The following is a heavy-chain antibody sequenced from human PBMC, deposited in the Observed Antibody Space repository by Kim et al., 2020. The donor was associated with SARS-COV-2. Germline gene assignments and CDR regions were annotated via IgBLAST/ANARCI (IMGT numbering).Heavy chain of an antibody. J-gene: IGHJ3*02. CDR3: ARDATTSYLPSNAFDI. D-gene: IGHD1-1*01. V-gene: IGHV3-21*01. CDR1: GFTFSSYS. Sequence: GGSLRLSCAASGFTFSSYSMNWVRQAPGKGLEWVSSISSSSSYIYYADSVKGRFTISRDNAKNSLYLQMNSLRAEDTAVYYCARDATTSYLPSNAFDIWGQGTMVTVSS. CDR2: ISSSSSYI.